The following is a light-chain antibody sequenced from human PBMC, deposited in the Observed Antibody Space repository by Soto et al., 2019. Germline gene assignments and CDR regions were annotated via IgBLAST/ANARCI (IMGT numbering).Light chain of an antibody. J-gene: IGKJ2*01. CDR1: QAIRND. CDR3: LQDYDYPYT. Sequence: AIQMTQSPSSLSASVGDRVTFTCRASQAIRNDVAWYQQKPGKAPRLLIYATSYLEIGVPSRFSGSGTGTDFTLSISSLQPEDFASYYCLQDYDYPYTFGQGTRWISN. CDR2: ATS. V-gene: IGKV1-6*01.